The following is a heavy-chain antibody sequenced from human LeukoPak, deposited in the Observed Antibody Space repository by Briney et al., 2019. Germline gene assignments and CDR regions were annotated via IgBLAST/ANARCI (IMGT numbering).Heavy chain of an antibody. CDR3: ARETGSDYGDYANWFDP. V-gene: IGHV4-59*12. CDR1: GGSFNSYY. D-gene: IGHD4-17*01. J-gene: IGHJ5*02. CDR2: IHYSGST. Sequence: SETLSLTCTVSGGSFNSYYWSWIRQPPGRGLEWIGSIHYSGSTYYNPSLKSRVTISVDRSKNQFSLKLSSVTAADTAVYYCARETGSDYGDYANWFDPWGQGTLVTVSS.